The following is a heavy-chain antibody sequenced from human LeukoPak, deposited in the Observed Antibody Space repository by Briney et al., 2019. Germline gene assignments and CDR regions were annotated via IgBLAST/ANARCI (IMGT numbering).Heavy chain of an antibody. Sequence: PSETLSLTCTVSDGSISSGSYYWGWIRRPPGKGLEWIGSIYKSGSTYYNPSLKSRVTISVDSSKNQFSLKLRFVTAADTAVYYCARLYGYFDDWGQGILVTVSS. J-gene: IGHJ4*02. CDR1: DGSISSGSYY. D-gene: IGHD3-16*01. CDR2: IYKSGST. V-gene: IGHV4-39*01. CDR3: ARLYGYFDD.